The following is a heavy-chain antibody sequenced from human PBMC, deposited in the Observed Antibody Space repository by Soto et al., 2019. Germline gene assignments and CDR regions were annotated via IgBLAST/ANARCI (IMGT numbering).Heavy chain of an antibody. CDR3: ARRGYCSGGSCPLGFDY. Sequence: ASVKVSCQASGYTFTSYYMHWVRQAPGQGLEWMGMINPRDGGTSYAQKFQGRVTMTRDTSTSTVYMELSSLRSEDTAMYYCARRGYCSGGSCPLGFDYWGQGTLVTVSS. J-gene: IGHJ4*02. V-gene: IGHV1-46*03. CDR2: INPRDGGT. D-gene: IGHD2-15*01. CDR1: GYTFTSYY.